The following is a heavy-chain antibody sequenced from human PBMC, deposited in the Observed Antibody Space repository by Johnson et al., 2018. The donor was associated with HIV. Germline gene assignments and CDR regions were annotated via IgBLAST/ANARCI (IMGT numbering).Heavy chain of an antibody. CDR1: GFTVSSNY. D-gene: IGHD5-24*01. CDR2: IYSGGTT. J-gene: IGHJ3*02. Sequence: EVQLVESGGGLVQPGGSLRLSCAASGFTVSSNYMSWVRQVPGKGLEWVSLIYSGGTTYYADSLKGRFIISRDNSKNTLYLQMNSLRAEDTAVYYCARGMARIAFDIWGQGTMVTVSS. CDR3: ARGMARIAFDI. V-gene: IGHV3-66*01.